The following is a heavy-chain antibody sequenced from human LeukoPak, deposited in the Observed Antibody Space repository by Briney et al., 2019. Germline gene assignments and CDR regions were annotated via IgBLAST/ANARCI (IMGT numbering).Heavy chain of an antibody. V-gene: IGHV3-30*03. CDR2: ITYDGYYK. CDR3: ARDLSPVVRASPMGY. D-gene: IGHD3-10*01. CDR1: GITLSDHY. J-gene: IGHJ4*02. Sequence: GGSLRLSCAASGITLSDHYMDWVRQAPGKGLEWVALITYDGYYKYYSDSVKGRFTISSDTSKNTLYLQMNSLRAEDTAVYYCARDLSPVVRASPMGYWGQGTPVTVSS.